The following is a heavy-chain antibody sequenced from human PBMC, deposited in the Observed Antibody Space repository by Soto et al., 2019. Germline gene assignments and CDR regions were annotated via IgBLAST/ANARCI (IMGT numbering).Heavy chain of an antibody. Sequence: QVQLVESGGGVVQPGRSLRLSCAASGFTFSSYGMHWVRQAPGKGLEWVAVIWYDGSNKYYADSVKGRFTTSRDNSKNTLYLQMNSLRAEDTAVYYCARFGSGSQHGMDVWGQGTTVTVSS. D-gene: IGHD3-10*01. CDR3: ARFGSGSQHGMDV. J-gene: IGHJ6*02. V-gene: IGHV3-33*01. CDR2: IWYDGSNK. CDR1: GFTFSSYG.